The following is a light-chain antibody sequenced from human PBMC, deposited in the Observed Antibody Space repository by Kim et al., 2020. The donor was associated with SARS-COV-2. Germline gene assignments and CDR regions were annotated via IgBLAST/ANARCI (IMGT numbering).Light chain of an antibody. J-gene: IGLJ2*01. V-gene: IGLV2-23*01. CDR3: CSYEGTVI. CDR1: SSDVGSYNL. Sequence: QSALTQPASVSGSPGQSITISCTGTSSDVGSYNLVSWYQQHPGKAPKLILYEGSKRPSGVSNRFSGSKSGNTASLTISGLQAEDEADYYCCSYEGTVIFGGWTKLTVL. CDR2: EGS.